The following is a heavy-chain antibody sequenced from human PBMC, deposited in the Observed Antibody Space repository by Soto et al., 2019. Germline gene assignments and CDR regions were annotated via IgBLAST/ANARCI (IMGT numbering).Heavy chain of an antibody. V-gene: IGHV4-30-2*01. D-gene: IGHD3-10*01. CDR2: IYHSGST. Sequence: SETLSLTCAVSGGSISSGGYSWSWIRQPPGKGLEWIGYIYHSGSTYYNPSLKSRVTISVDRSKNQFSLKLSSVTAADTAVYYCARSMLWGPITRALDIWGQGTMVTVSS. CDR3: ARSMLWGPITRALDI. J-gene: IGHJ3*02. CDR1: GGSISSGGYS.